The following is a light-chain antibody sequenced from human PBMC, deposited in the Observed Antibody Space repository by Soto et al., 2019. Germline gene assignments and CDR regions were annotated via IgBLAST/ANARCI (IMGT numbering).Light chain of an antibody. J-gene: IGKJ5*01. V-gene: IGKV3D-20*02. CDR2: DAS. Sequence: EFVLTQSPGTLSLSPGERATLSCRASQTVRNNYLAWYQQKPGQAPRLLIYDASSRATGIPDRFSGGGSGTDFTLTISRLEPEDFAVYYCQQRSNWLFTFGQGTRLE. CDR3: QQRSNWLFT. CDR1: QTVRNNY.